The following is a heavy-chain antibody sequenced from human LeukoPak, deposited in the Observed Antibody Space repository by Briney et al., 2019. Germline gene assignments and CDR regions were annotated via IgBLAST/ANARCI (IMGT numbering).Heavy chain of an antibody. J-gene: IGHJ4*02. D-gene: IGHD3-10*01. CDR1: GGSFSGYY. Sequence: PSETLSLTCAVYGGSFSGYYWGWVRQPPGKGLEWIGEINKSGNTDYNPSLKGRVTVSLDASKNQFSLKLSSVTAADTAVYYCARGYGSGSYYKCWGQGTLVTVSS. CDR3: ARGYGSGSYYKC. V-gene: IGHV4-34*01. CDR2: INKSGNT.